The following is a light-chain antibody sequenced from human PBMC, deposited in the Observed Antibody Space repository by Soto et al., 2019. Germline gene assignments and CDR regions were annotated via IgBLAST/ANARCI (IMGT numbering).Light chain of an antibody. J-gene: IGLJ2*01. V-gene: IGLV4-69*01. CDR3: QTWGTGFQV. Sequence: QPVLTQSPSASASLGASVKLTCTLSSEYRTYSIAWHQQQPGKGPRYLMKINTDGSHNRGDGIPDRFSGSISGAERYLTISNVQSDDEADYYCQTWGTGFQVFGGGTKVTVL. CDR2: INTDGSH. CDR1: SEYRTYS.